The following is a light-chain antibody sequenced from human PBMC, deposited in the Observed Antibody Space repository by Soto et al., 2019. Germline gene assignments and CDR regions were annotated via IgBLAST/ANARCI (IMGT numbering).Light chain of an antibody. J-gene: IGKJ4*01. Sequence: DIQMTQSPSSLSASVGDRVTITCRASQSINSHLNWYQQKPGKPPKLLIHTTSSLQSGVPSRFRGSGTGTDFTLTISSLQPEDFATYYCQQCDSTPQTFGGGTKVEI. CDR2: TTS. V-gene: IGKV1-39*01. CDR1: QSINSH. CDR3: QQCDSTPQT.